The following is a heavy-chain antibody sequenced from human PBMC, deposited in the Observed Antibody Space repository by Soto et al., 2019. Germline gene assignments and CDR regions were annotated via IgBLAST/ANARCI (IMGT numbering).Heavy chain of an antibody. V-gene: IGHV1-3*01. CDR1: GYTFTSFA. D-gene: IGHD5-12*01. Sequence: QVQLVQSGAEVKKPGASVTVSCKASGYTFTSFAIHWVRQAPGQRPEWMGWINADNGNTKYSQRFQGRVTFARDTSENTAYMQVSSVRSEDTAVYFCAREVVSGYDLGYWGQGTLVTVSS. CDR2: INADNGNT. CDR3: AREVVSGYDLGY. J-gene: IGHJ4*02.